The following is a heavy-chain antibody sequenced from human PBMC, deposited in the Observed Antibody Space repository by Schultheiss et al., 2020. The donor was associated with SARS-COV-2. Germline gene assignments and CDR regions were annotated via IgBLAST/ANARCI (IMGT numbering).Heavy chain of an antibody. CDR2: ISGSGGST. D-gene: IGHD3-9*01. CDR1: GFTFSSYA. Sequence: GESLKISCAASGFTFSSYAMSWVRQAPGKGLEWVSAISGSGGSTYYADSVKGRFTISRDNSKNTLYLQMNSLRAEDTAVYYCARREFEISTGLYYDHWGQGTLVTVSS. V-gene: IGHV3-23*01. J-gene: IGHJ4*02. CDR3: ARREFEISTGLYYDH.